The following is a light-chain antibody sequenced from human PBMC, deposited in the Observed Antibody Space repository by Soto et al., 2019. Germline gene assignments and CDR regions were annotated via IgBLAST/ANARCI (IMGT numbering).Light chain of an antibody. V-gene: IGKV3-20*01. CDR1: QSVSSSY. J-gene: IGKJ1*01. CDR2: DAS. CDR3: QQYSRSPWT. Sequence: EIVLTQSPGTLSLSPGERATLSCRASQSVSSSYLAWYQQKPGQDPRLLIYDASSRATGIADRFSGSGSGTDFTLTFSRLEPEEFAVYYGQQYSRSPWTFGQGTKVEL.